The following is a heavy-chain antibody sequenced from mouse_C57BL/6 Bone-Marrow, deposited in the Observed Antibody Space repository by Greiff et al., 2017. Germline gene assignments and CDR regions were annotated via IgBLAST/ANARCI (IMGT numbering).Heavy chain of an antibody. V-gene: IGHV1-64*01. J-gene: IGHJ3*01. CDR2: IHPNSGST. CDR1: GYTFTSYW. D-gene: IGHD1-1*01. Sequence: QVQLQQPGAELVKPGASVKLSCKASGYTFTSYWMHWVKQRPGQGLEWIGMIHPNSGSTNYNEKFKSKATLTVDKSSSTAYIQLSSLTSEDSAVYYCARGVYYYGSIFAYWGQGTLVTVSA. CDR3: ARGVYYYGSIFAY.